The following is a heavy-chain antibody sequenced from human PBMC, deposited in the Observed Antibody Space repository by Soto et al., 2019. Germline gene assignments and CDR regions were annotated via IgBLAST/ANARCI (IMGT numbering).Heavy chain of an antibody. CDR2: ISGSTGTT. CDR1: GFMFNHYA. CDR3: AKVIVLGASTLEY. V-gene: IGHV3-23*01. Sequence: EHVLECGGGLVQPGGSLRLSCEASGFMFNHYAMAWVRQTPGKGLEWVSVISGSTGTTYYADSVKGRFTISRDNSKNTVYLQMNSLRVEDSALYSCAKVIVLGASTLEYWGPGTRVTVSS. J-gene: IGHJ4*02. D-gene: IGHD6-6*01.